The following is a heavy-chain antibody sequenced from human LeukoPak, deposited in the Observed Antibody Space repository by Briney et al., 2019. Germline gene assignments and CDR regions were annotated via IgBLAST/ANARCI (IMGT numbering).Heavy chain of an antibody. CDR1: GASINSYY. Sequence: ASETLSLTCSVSGASINSYYWSWIRQPPGKGLEWIGNIYYNRSTSYHPSLKSRVTISVDTSTNQFSLKLTSVTAADTAVYYCAGGDYDFWSGYYRVDYWGQGTLVIVSS. CDR2: IYYNRST. J-gene: IGHJ4*02. D-gene: IGHD3-3*01. V-gene: IGHV4-59*08. CDR3: AGGDYDFWSGYYRVDY.